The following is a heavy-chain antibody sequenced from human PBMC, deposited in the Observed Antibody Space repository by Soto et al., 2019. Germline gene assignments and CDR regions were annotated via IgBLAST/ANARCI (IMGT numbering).Heavy chain of an antibody. J-gene: IGHJ4*02. CDR3: AREGGGQLWSPIDY. CDR2: IYYSGST. D-gene: IGHD5-18*01. CDR1: GGSISSYY. Sequence: TSETLSLTCTVSGGSISSYYWSWIRQPPGKGLEWIGYIYYSGSTNYNPSLKSRVTISVDTSKNQFSLKLSSVTAADTAVYYCAREGGGQLWSPIDYWGQGTLVTVSS. V-gene: IGHV4-59*01.